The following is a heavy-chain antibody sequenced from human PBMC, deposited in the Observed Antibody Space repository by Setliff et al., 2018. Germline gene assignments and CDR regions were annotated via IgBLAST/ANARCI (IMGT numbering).Heavy chain of an antibody. J-gene: IGHJ4*02. CDR2: VFYSGDT. CDR1: GGSVKSHY. CDR3: ARDRGLGIAAASFDS. V-gene: IGHV4-59*02. D-gene: IGHD2-2*01. Sequence: PSETLSLTCTVSGGSVKSHYWSWIRQTPEKGLEWIGFVFYSGDTRYNPSLKSRVTMSVDTSMNQFSLNLNSVTAADTAVYYCARDRGLGIAAASFDSWGRGAVVTVS.